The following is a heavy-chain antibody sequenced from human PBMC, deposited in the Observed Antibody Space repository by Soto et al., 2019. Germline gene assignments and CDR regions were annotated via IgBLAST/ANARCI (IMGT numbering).Heavy chain of an antibody. V-gene: IGHV5-51*01. Sequence: GGFLRTSWRSIGYHFYKLCHDLGRPSPGKGLEWLGNVYPSDSDDRYSPPFEGPVTISADNSINTAYLPLLNLKASDTAIYYLTRGSAGPFDSWGQGTLVTVSS. D-gene: IGHD1-1*01. CDR1: GYHFYKLC. J-gene: IGHJ4*02. CDR3: TRGSAGPFDS. CDR2: VYPSDSDD.